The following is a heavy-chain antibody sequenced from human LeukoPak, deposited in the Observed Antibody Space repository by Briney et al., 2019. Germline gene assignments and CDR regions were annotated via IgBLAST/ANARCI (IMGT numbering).Heavy chain of an antibody. D-gene: IGHD6-13*01. V-gene: IGHV4-59*01. CDR3: ARRAAAGNYFDY. J-gene: IGHJ4*02. Sequence: PSETLSLTRTVSGGSISSYYWSWIRQPPGEGLEWIGYIYYTGSTNYNPSLKSRVTISVDTSKNQFSLKLSSVTAADTAVYYCARRAAAGNYFDYWGQGTLVTVSS. CDR1: GGSISSYY. CDR2: IYYTGST.